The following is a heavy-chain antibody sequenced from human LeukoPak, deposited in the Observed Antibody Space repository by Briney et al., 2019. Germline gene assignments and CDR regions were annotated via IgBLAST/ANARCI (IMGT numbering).Heavy chain of an antibody. CDR1: GGTFSSYA. D-gene: IGHD6-19*01. Sequence: AASVKVSCKASGGTFSSYAISWVRQAPGQGLEWMGRIISILGIANYAQKFQGRVTITADKSTSTAYMELSSLRSEDTAVYYCARDPTAVAGTSGDYWGQGTLVTVSS. V-gene: IGHV1-69*04. CDR2: IISILGIA. CDR3: ARDPTAVAGTSGDY. J-gene: IGHJ4*02.